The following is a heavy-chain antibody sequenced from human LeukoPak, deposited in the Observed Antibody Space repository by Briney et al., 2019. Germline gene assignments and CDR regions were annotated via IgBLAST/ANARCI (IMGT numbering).Heavy chain of an antibody. D-gene: IGHD4/OR15-4a*01. J-gene: IGHJ4*02. CDR3: ARDPGAFLYFFDS. CDR1: GFTFNNYA. CDR2: ISGDGVSP. V-gene: IGHV3-23*01. Sequence: GGSLRLSCSASGFTFNNYALTWVRQTPGKGLECVSAISGDGVSPYYADSVRGRFTISRDNSKNTLYLQMNSLRVEDTAVYFCARDPGAFLYFFDSWGQGTLVTVSS.